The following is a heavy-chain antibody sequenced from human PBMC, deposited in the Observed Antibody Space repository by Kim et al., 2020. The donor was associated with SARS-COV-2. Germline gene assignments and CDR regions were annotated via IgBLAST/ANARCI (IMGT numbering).Heavy chain of an antibody. Sequence: ETLSLTCAVYGGSFSGYYWSWIRQPPGKGLEWIGEINHSGSTNYNPSLKSRVTISVDTSKNQFSLKLSSVTAADTAVYYCARGLGAVTTSTIRPWGQGT. D-gene: IGHD4-17*01. CDR1: GGSFSGYY. CDR2: INHSGST. V-gene: IGHV4-34*01. J-gene: IGHJ5*02. CDR3: ARGLGAVTTSTIRP.